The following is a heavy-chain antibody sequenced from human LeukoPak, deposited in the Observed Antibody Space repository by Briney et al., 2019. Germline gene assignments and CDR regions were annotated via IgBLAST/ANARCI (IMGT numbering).Heavy chain of an antibody. J-gene: IGHJ4*02. Sequence: ASVKVSCKASGGTFSSYAISWVRQAPGQGLEWMGGIIPIFGTANYAQKFQGRVTITADESTSTAYMELSSLRSEDTAVYYCARANPVYYYGSGSYYPLDYWGQGTLVTVSS. D-gene: IGHD3-10*01. CDR2: IIPIFGTA. CDR3: ARANPVYYYGSGSYYPLDY. CDR1: GGTFSSYA. V-gene: IGHV1-69*13.